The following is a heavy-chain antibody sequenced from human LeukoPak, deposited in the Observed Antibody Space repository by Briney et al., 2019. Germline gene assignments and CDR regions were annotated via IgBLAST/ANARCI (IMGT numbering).Heavy chain of an antibody. Sequence: GGSLGLSCVASGFTFSSYSMNWVRQAPGKGLEWVSYISSSSNTIYYADSVKGRFTISRDNSKNTLYLQMNSLRAEDTAVYYCARGSGSYLMAFDYWGQGTLVTVSS. D-gene: IGHD1-26*01. CDR3: ARGSGSYLMAFDY. CDR1: GFTFSSYS. CDR2: ISSSSNTI. V-gene: IGHV3-48*01. J-gene: IGHJ4*02.